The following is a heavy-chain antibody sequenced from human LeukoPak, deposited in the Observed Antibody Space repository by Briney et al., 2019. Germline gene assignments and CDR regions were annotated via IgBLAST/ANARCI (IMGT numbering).Heavy chain of an antibody. Sequence: GESLKISCKGSGSRFTSYWIGWVRQMPGKGLEWMGIIYPGDSDTRYSPPFQGQVTISADKSISTAYLQWSSLKASDTAMYYCARRTIGCSGGSCYSLWWFDPWGQGTLVTVSS. CDR3: ARRTIGCSGGSCYSLWWFDP. CDR1: GSRFTSYW. V-gene: IGHV5-51*01. D-gene: IGHD2-15*01. CDR2: IYPGDSDT. J-gene: IGHJ5*02.